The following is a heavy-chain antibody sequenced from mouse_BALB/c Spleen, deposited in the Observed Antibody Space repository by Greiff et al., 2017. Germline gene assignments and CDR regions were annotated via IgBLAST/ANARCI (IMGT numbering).Heavy chain of an antibody. V-gene: IGHV5-17*02. J-gene: IGHJ3*01. CDR3: ARETHFAY. CDR2: ISSGSSTI. CDR1: GFTFSSFG. Sequence: EVKVVESGGGLVQPGGSRKLSCAASGFTFSSFGMHWVRQAPEKGLEWVAYISSGSSTIYYADTVKGRFTISRDNPKNTLFLQMTSLRSEDTAMYYCARETHFAYWGQGTLVTVSA.